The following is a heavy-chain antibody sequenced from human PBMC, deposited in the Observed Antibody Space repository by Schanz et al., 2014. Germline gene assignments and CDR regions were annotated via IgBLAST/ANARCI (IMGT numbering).Heavy chain of an antibody. D-gene: IGHD3-10*01. J-gene: IGHJ3*02. V-gene: IGHV3-23*01. CDR1: GFNFSDYA. CDR2: ISGGGGTT. CDR3: AKGRFGELSAFDI. Sequence: EVHLLESGGGLVPPGGSLRLSCAASGFNFSDYAMCWVRQASGKGLEWVSAISGGGGTTYYADSVKGRFTISRDNSKNTLYLQMKSLRAEDTAVYYCAKGRFGELSAFDIWGQGTMVTVSS.